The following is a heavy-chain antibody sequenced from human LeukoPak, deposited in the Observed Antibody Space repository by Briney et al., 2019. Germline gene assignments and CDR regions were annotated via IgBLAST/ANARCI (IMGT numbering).Heavy chain of an antibody. CDR2: IYYSGST. CDR3: ARGRGRVRGVPADY. D-gene: IGHD3-10*01. V-gene: IGHV4-59*01. Sequence: SETLSLTCTVSGGSISSYYWSWIRQPPGKGLEWIGYIYYSGSTNYNPSLKSRVTISVDTSKNHVSLNLTSVTAADTAVYYCARGRGRVRGVPADYWGQGTLVTVSS. J-gene: IGHJ4*02. CDR1: GGSISSYY.